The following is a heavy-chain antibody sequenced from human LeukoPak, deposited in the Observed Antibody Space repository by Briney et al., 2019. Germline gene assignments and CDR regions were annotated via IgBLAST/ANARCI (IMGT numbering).Heavy chain of an antibody. CDR3: ARSYYDFWSGYPDY. Sequence: GGSLRLSCAASGLPFSSCAMGWVRQAPGKGLEWASGISASGDSTYYADSVKGRITVSRDNSKNTLYLQMNSLRAEDTAVYYCARSYYDFWSGYPDYWGQGTLVTVSS. CDR2: ISASGDST. CDR1: GLPFSSCA. V-gene: IGHV3-23*01. J-gene: IGHJ4*02. D-gene: IGHD3-3*01.